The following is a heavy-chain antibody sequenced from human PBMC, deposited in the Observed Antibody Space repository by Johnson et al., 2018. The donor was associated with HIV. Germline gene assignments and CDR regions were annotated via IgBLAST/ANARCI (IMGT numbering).Heavy chain of an antibody. Sequence: VQLVESGGGWVKPGGSLSLSCAASGFTFSDSYMNWIRQAPGKGLEWVSYISGSDGAIWYADSVKGRFTVSRDNSKNAVYLQMNSLGAGDTAVYYCASLGGLGGFDVWGQGTMVTVSS. CDR3: ASLGGLGGFDV. V-gene: IGHV3-11*04. D-gene: IGHD1-26*01. J-gene: IGHJ3*01. CDR2: ISGSDGAI. CDR1: GFTFSDSY.